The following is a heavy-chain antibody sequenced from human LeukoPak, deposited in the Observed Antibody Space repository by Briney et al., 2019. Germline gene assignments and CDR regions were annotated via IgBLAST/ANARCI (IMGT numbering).Heavy chain of an antibody. J-gene: IGHJ6*03. CDR3: ARDLGPRHYDILTGYDYYYYMDV. Sequence: ASVKVSCKASGYTFTGYYMHWVRQAPGQGLEWMGWINPNSGGTNYAQKFQGRVTMTRDTSISTAYMELSRLRSDDTAVYYCARDLGPRHYDILTGYDYYYYMDVWGKGTTVTVSS. CDR1: GYTFTGYY. V-gene: IGHV1-2*02. CDR2: INPNSGGT. D-gene: IGHD3-9*01.